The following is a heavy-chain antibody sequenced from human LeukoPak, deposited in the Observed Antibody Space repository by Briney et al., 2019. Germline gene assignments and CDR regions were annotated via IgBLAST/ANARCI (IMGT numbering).Heavy chain of an antibody. J-gene: IGHJ4*02. D-gene: IGHD1-26*01. CDR2: IRNDGSNK. CDR1: GFTFSSYG. CDR3: AKGLVGATGL. Sequence: GGSLRLSCAASGFTFSSYGIHWVRQAPGKGLEWVAFIRNDGSNKYYADSVKGRFTVSRDNSKNTLYLQMNSLRAEDTAVYYCAKGLVGATGLWGQGALVTVSS. V-gene: IGHV3-30*02.